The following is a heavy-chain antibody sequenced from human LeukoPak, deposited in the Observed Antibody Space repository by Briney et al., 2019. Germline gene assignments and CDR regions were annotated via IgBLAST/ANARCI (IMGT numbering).Heavy chain of an antibody. CDR3: ARDLLYSSPGFDY. J-gene: IGHJ4*02. Sequence: SETLSLTCTVSGGSIRSYYWSWIRQPPGKGLEWIGYIYYSGSTYYNPSLKSRVTMSVDTSKNQFSLKLSSVTAADTAVYYCARDLLYSSPGFDYWGQGTLVTVSS. CDR2: IYYSGST. V-gene: IGHV4-59*12. CDR1: GGSIRSYY. D-gene: IGHD6-13*01.